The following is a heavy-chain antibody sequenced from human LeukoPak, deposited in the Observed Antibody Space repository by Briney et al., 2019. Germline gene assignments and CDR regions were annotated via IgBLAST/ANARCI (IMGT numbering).Heavy chain of an antibody. CDR1: GYTFTSYG. CDR2: ISAYNGNT. J-gene: IGHJ4*02. V-gene: IGHV1-18*01. Sequence: GASVKVSCKASGYTFTSYGISWVRQAPGQGLEGMGWISAYNGNTNYAQKLQGRVTMTTDTSTSTDYMELRSLRSDDTAVYYCARDAITMIVVVITPPDYWGQGTLVTVSS. CDR3: ARDAITMIVVVITPPDY. D-gene: IGHD3-22*01.